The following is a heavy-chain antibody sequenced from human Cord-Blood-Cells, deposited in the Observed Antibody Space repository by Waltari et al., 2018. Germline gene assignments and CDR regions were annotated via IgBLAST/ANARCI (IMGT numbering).Heavy chain of an antibody. Sequence: EVQLLESGGGLVQPGGSLRLFCAASGFPFSSYAMSWVRQAPGKGLEWVSAISGSGGSTYYADSVKGRFTISRDNSKNTLYLQMNSLRAEDTAVYYCAKGYKSSSWYDAFDIWGQGTMVTVSS. D-gene: IGHD6-13*01. CDR1: GFPFSSYA. CDR3: AKGYKSSSWYDAFDI. CDR2: ISGSGGST. V-gene: IGHV3-23*01. J-gene: IGHJ3*02.